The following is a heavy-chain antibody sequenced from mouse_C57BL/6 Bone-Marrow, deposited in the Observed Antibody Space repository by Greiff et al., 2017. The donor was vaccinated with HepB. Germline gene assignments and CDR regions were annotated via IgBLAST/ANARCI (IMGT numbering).Heavy chain of an antibody. Sequence: VQLQQSGPELVKPGASVKISCKASGYTFTDYYMNWVKQSHGKSLEWIGDINPNNGGTSYNQKFKGKATLTVDKSSSTAYMELRSLTSEDSAVYYCARDFFITTVVVDWYFDVWGTGTTVTVSS. CDR3: ARDFFITTVVVDWYFDV. V-gene: IGHV1-26*01. D-gene: IGHD1-1*01. J-gene: IGHJ1*03. CDR2: INPNNGGT. CDR1: GYTFTDYY.